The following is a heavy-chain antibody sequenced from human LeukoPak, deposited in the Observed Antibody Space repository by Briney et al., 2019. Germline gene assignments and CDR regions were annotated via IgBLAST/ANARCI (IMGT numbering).Heavy chain of an antibody. J-gene: IGHJ4*02. V-gene: IGHV1-2*02. Sequence: ASVKVSCKASGYTFTGYYMHWVRQASGQGLEWMGWINPNSGGTNYAQKFQGRVTMTRDTSISTAYMELSRLRSDDTAVYYCARDGGRRTAVAGNRYWGQGTLVTVSS. D-gene: IGHD6-19*01. CDR2: INPNSGGT. CDR1: GYTFTGYY. CDR3: ARDGGRRTAVAGNRY.